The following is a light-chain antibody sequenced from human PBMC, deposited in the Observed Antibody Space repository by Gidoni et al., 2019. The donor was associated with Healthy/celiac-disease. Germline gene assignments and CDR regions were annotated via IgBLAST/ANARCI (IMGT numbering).Light chain of an antibody. J-gene: IGLJ3*02. CDR3: ETWDSNTRV. V-gene: IGLV4-60*03. CDR2: LEGSGSY. CDR1: SGHSSYI. Sequence: PVLTQSSSAPASLGSSVKLTCTLSSGHSSYIIAWHQQQPGKAPRYLMKLEGSGSYNKGSGVPDRFSGSSSGADRYLTISNLQSEDEADYYCETWDSNTRVFGGGTKLTVL.